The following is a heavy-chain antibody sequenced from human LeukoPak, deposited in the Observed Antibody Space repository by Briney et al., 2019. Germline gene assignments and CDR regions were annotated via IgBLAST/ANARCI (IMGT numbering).Heavy chain of an antibody. Sequence: PSETLSLTCTVSGGSISSYYWSWIRQPAGKGLEWIGRIYTSGSTNYNPSLKSRVTMSVDTSKNQFPLKLSSVTAADTAVYYCARRHYDFWSGSQGSAFDIWGQGTMVTVSS. CDR2: IYTSGST. V-gene: IGHV4-4*07. D-gene: IGHD3-3*01. CDR3: ARRHYDFWSGSQGSAFDI. J-gene: IGHJ3*02. CDR1: GGSISSYY.